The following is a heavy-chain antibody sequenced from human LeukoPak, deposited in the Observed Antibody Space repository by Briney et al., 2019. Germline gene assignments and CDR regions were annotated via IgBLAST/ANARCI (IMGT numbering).Heavy chain of an antibody. CDR1: GYTLTELS. CDR3: ASQPGTRAFDI. CDR2: FDPEDGET. J-gene: IGHJ3*02. D-gene: IGHD3/OR15-3a*01. V-gene: IGHV1-24*01. Sequence: GASVKVSCKVSGYTLTELSMHWVRQAPGKGLEWMGGFDPEDGETIYAQKFQGRVTITADESTSTAYMELSSLRSEDTAVYYCASQPGTRAFDIWGQGTMVTVSS.